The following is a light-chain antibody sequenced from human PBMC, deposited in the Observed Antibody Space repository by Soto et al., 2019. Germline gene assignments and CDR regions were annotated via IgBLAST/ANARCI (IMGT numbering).Light chain of an antibody. CDR2: DAS. CDR1: QSISAH. J-gene: IGKJ1*01. Sequence: EDGLKQSPATLSLSQGARATLSCRASQSISAHLAWYQQKPGQAPRLLIYDASNRATGIPARFGGSGSGTDFTLTISSLEPEDFATYYCQQSYSTPWTFGQGTKVDIK. V-gene: IGKV3-11*01. CDR3: QQSYSTPWT.